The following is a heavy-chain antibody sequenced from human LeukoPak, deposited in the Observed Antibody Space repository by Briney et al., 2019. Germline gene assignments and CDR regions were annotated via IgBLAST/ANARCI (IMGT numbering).Heavy chain of an antibody. Sequence: GASVKVSCKASGYTFTSYGISWVRQAPGQGLEWMGWIGTYSGSTNYAQKPQGRVTMTTDTSTSTAYMELRSLRSDDTAVYYCARESLASVKYYYGMDVWGQGTTVTVSS. D-gene: IGHD5/OR15-5a*01. CDR1: GYTFTSYG. J-gene: IGHJ6*02. CDR3: ARESLASVKYYYGMDV. CDR2: IGTYSGST. V-gene: IGHV1-18*01.